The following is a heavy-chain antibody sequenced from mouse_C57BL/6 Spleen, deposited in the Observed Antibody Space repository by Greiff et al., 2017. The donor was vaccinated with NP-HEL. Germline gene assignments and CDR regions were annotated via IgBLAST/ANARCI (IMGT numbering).Heavy chain of an antibody. CDR3: GRIYGSWYFDY. Sequence: QVQLQQPGAELVRPGSSVKLSCKASGYTFTSYWMDWVKQRPGQGLEWIGNIYPSDSETHYNQKFKDKATLTVDKSSSTAYMPLSSLTSEDSAVYYCGRIYGSWYFDYWGQGTTLTVSS. V-gene: IGHV1-61*01. J-gene: IGHJ2*01. CDR1: GYTFTSYW. D-gene: IGHD1-1*01. CDR2: IYPSDSET.